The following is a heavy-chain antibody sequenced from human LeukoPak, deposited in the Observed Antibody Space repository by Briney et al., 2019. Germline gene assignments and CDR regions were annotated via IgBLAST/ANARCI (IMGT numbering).Heavy chain of an antibody. V-gene: IGHV3-11*01. J-gene: IGHJ3*02. CDR2: ISSSGSTM. CDR1: GFTFSDYY. D-gene: IGHD3-10*01. CDR3: ASTPPRSFDAFDI. Sequence: PLGSLRLSCAASGFTFSDYYMSWIRQAPGKGLEWVSYISSSGSTMYYADSVKGRFTISRDNAKNSLYLQMNSLRAEDTAVYYCASTPPRSFDAFDIWGQGTMVTVSS.